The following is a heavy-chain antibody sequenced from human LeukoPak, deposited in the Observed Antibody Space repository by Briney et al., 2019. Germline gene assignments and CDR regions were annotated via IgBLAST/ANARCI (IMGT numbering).Heavy chain of an antibody. D-gene: IGHD4-17*01. CDR2: INHSGST. V-gene: IGHV4-34*01. Sequence: SETLSLTCAVYGGSFSGYYWSWIRQPPGKGLEWIGEINHSGSTNYNPSLKSRVTISVDTSKNQFSLKLSSVTAADTAVYYCARARGDYGMDVWGQGTTVTVSS. CDR1: GGSFSGYY. J-gene: IGHJ6*02. CDR3: ARARGDYGMDV.